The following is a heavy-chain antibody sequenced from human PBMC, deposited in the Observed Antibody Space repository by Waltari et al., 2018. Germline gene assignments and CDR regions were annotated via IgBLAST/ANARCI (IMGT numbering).Heavy chain of an antibody. CDR3: ASGGHVDY. V-gene: IGHV3-7*01. Sequence: EVQLVESGGGLVQPGGSRSSACAHSGTTFSMFWKTWVRQASGKGLEWVANINEDGSEKHYVDSVKGRFTISRDNAKNSLFLQMNSLRADDTAVYYCASGGHVDYCGQGTLVTVSS. CDR1: GTTFSMFW. CDR2: INEDGSEK. J-gene: IGHJ4*02.